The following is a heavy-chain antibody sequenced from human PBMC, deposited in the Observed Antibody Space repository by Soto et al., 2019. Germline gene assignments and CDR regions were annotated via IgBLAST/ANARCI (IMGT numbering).Heavy chain of an antibody. D-gene: IGHD6-19*01. CDR1: GFTFDDYA. V-gene: IGHV3-9*01. CDR3: AEGGRFYSSGWWFDP. J-gene: IGHJ5*02. Sequence: EVQLVESGGGLVQPGRSLRLSCAASGFTFDDYAMHWVRQAPGKGLEWVSGISRNSGSIGYADSVKGRFTIYRDNAKNSLYLQMDSLRAVDTALYYCAEGGRFYSSGWWFDPWGQGALVTDSS. CDR2: ISRNSGSI.